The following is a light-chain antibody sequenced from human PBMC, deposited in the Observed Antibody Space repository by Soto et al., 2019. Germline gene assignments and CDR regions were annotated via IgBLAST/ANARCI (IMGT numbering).Light chain of an antibody. V-gene: IGKV3-20*01. CDR2: DAS. CDR1: QSVRNNY. Sequence: EIVLTQSPDTLSLSPGERATLSCRASQSVRNNYLAWYQVRPGQAPRLLIYDASTKATAIPDRISGGGSGTDFTLTIPGLEPEDLAVYYCQQYGSSPPFTFGQGTRLEIK. J-gene: IGKJ5*01. CDR3: QQYGSSPPFT.